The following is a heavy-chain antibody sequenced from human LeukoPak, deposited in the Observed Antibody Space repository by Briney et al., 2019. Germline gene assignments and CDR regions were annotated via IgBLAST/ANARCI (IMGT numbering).Heavy chain of an antibody. Sequence: SETLSLTCTVSGGSISSSSYYWGWIRQPPGKGLEWIGRIYSSGGTDYNPSLKSRVTMSVDTSKYQFSLQLNSVTAADSAVYYCARDNDFGDAFDFWGQGTMVSVSS. CDR1: GGSISSSSYY. J-gene: IGHJ3*01. V-gene: IGHV4-39*07. CDR3: ARDNDFGDAFDF. D-gene: IGHD4-17*01. CDR2: IYSSGGT.